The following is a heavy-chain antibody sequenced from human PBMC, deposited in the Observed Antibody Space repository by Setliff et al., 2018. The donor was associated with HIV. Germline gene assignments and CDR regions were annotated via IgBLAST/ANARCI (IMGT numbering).Heavy chain of an antibody. CDR3: ARESTDSSGYYYFDT. Sequence: PSETLSLTCTVSGGSISSYYWNWIRQPPGKGLEWIGYIYYSGSTNYNPSLKSRVTISVDTSKNQFSLKLSSVTAADTAVYYCARESTDSSGYYYFDTWGQGTLVTVSS. CDR2: IYYSGST. D-gene: IGHD3-22*01. J-gene: IGHJ5*02. V-gene: IGHV4-59*12. CDR1: GGSISSYY.